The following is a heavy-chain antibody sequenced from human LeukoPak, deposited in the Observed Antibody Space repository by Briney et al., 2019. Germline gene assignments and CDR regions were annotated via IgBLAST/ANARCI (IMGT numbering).Heavy chain of an antibody. J-gene: IGHJ4*02. V-gene: IGHV4-4*07. CDR1: GGSISSYY. D-gene: IGHD3-22*01. CDR2: IYTSGST. CDR3: ARDEPYYYDSSGYYTYYFDY. Sequence: PSETLSLTCTVSGGSISSYYWSWIRQPAGKGLEWIGRIYTSGSTNYNPSLKSRVTISVDKSKNQFSLKLSSVTAADTAVYYCARDEPYYYDSSGYYTYYFDYWGQRTLVTVSS.